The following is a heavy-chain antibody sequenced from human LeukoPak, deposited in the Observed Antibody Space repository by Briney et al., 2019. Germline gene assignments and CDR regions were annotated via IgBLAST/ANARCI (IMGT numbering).Heavy chain of an antibody. V-gene: IGHV1-2*02. D-gene: IGHD2-15*01. Sequence: GASVKVSCKPSGYTFTGYYIHWVRQAPGQAPEWMGWINPNTGGTSYAQKFQGRVTMTRDKSISTAYMALSMLRSDDTAVYYCATDKVEIGGYANGYSGWFDIWGQGSQVTVSS. CDR3: ATDKVEIGGYANGYSGWFDI. CDR1: GYTFTGYY. J-gene: IGHJ5*02. CDR2: INPNTGGT.